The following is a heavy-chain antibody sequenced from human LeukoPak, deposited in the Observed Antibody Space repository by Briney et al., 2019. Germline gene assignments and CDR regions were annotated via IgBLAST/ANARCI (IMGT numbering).Heavy chain of an antibody. Sequence: ASVKVSCKASGYTFTSYGISWVRQAPGQGLEWMGWISVYNGNTNYAQKLQGRVTMTTDTSTSTAYMELRSLRSDDTAVHYCARDLSPMVRGVISDYWGQGTLVTVSS. CDR3: ARDLSPMVRGVISDY. V-gene: IGHV1-18*01. D-gene: IGHD3-10*01. CDR2: ISVYNGNT. J-gene: IGHJ4*02. CDR1: GYTFTSYG.